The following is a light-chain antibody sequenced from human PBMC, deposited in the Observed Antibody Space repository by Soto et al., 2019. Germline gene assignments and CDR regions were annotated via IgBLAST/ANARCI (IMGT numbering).Light chain of an antibody. CDR1: QSINYN. CDR3: QQYNNWPRT. CDR2: AAA. J-gene: IGKJ1*01. Sequence: EIVMTQSPATLSVSPGERATLSCRASQSINYNLVWYQQKPGQAPRLLIYAAAIRAAGVPARFSGSGSGTEFTLTISSLQSEDFAVYYCQQYNNWPRTFGQGTKVDIK. V-gene: IGKV3-15*01.